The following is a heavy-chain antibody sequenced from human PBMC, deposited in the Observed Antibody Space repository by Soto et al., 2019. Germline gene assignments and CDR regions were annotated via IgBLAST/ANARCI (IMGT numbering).Heavy chain of an antibody. CDR1: GFTFSRYW. D-gene: IGHD3-9*01. V-gene: IGHV3-7*03. J-gene: IGHJ2*01. CDR3: ARVNDILTGYKVSYWYFDL. CDR2: VKQDGSQS. Sequence: GGSLRLSCEASGFTFSRYWMSWIRQAPGKGLEWVANVKQDGSQSYLVDSVKGRFTISRDNAKNSLYLQMNSLRAEDTAVYYCARVNDILTGYKVSYWYFDLWGRGTLVTVSS.